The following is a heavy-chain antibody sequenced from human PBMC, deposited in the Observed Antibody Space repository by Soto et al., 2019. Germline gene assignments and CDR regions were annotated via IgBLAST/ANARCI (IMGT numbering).Heavy chain of an antibody. CDR2: ISSSTSYV. CDR3: ARDPAEGRVGNWFES. CDR1: GFTFSRYG. Sequence: EVQLVESGGGLVKPGGSLRLSCAASGFTFSRYGMNWLRQAPGTGLEWVASISSSTSYVYDADSVKGRFSTSRDNAKNILYLEMYALRTEDTAVYYCARDPAEGRVGNWFESWGQGTLVTVSS. J-gene: IGHJ5*01. D-gene: IGHD2-2*01. V-gene: IGHV3-21*06.